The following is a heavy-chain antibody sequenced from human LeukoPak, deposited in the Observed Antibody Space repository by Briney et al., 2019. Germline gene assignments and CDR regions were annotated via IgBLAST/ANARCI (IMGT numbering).Heavy chain of an antibody. CDR3: ACDFRYLGHDF. CDR1: AFTLGDFY. Sequence: GGSLRLSCTASAFTLGDFYMSWIRQAPGKGLEWIAYISNVGLTTYYAESVKGRFTISRDNAKNSLYLQTNSLRPEDTAVYYCACDFRYLGHDFWGQGSLVTVSS. J-gene: IGHJ4*02. D-gene: IGHD2-21*02. CDR2: ISNVGLTT. V-gene: IGHV3-11*01.